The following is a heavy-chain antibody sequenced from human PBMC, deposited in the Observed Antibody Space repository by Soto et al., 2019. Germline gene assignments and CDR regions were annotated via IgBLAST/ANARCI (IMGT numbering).Heavy chain of an antibody. J-gene: IGHJ4*02. Sequence: QVQLVQSGAEMKKPGASVKVSCESSGYTFTAYYIHWVRQAPGHGLEWMGGINPNGGGTKYAQKFQGRVTMTRDTSINTAYMDLTRLTSDHTAVYYCAKAVHTMIQGVRFRVDQWGQGTLVTVSS. V-gene: IGHV1-2*02. CDR1: GYTFTAYY. CDR2: INPNGGGT. CDR3: AKAVHTMIQGVRFRVDQ. D-gene: IGHD3-10*01.